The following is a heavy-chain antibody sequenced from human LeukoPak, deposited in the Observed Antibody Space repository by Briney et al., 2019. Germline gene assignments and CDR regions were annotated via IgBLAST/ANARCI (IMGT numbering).Heavy chain of an antibody. D-gene: IGHD3-9*01. CDR2: IKPNSGGT. CDR1: GYTFTGYY. CDR3: ARAPSYYDILTGYYQNWFDP. V-gene: IGHV1-2*02. J-gene: IGHJ5*02. Sequence: ASVKVSCKASGYTFTGYYMHWVRQAPGQGLEWMGWIKPNSGGTNYAQKFQGRVTMTRDTSISTAYMELSRLRSDDTAVYYCARAPSYYDILTGYYQNWFDPWGQGTLVTVSS.